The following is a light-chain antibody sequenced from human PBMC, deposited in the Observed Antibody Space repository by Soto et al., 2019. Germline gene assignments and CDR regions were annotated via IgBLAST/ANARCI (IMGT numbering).Light chain of an antibody. CDR2: GAS. Sequence: EIALTQSPGTLSLSPGERATLSCRASQSVSSSYLVWYQQKPGQAPRLLIYGASSRATGIPDRFSGSGSGTDFTLTISRLEPEDFAVYYCQQYDSSQTFGQGTKVEIK. V-gene: IGKV3-20*01. J-gene: IGKJ1*01. CDR1: QSVSSSY. CDR3: QQYDSSQT.